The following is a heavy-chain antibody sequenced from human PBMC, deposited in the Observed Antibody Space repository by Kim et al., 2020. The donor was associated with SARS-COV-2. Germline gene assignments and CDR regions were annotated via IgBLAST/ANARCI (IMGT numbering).Heavy chain of an antibody. D-gene: IGHD1-26*01. Sequence: ASVKVSCKASGYTFTGYYMHWVRQAPGQGLEWMGWINPNSGGTNYAQKFQGWVTMTRDTSISTAYMELSRLRSDDTAVYYCARDPVVGATTLYYYYGMDVWGQGTTVTVSS. V-gene: IGHV1-2*04. CDR1: GYTFTGYY. CDR2: INPNSGGT. CDR3: ARDPVVGATTLYYYYGMDV. J-gene: IGHJ6*02.